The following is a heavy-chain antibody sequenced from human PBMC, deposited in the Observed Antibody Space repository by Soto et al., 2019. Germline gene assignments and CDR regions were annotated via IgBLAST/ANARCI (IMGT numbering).Heavy chain of an antibody. Sequence: GGSLRLSCAASGFTFSSYSMNWVRQAPGEGLEWVSYISSSSTIYYADSVKGRFTISRDNAKNSLYLQMNSLRDEDTAVYYCARDLDIVLMVYARARYGMDVWGQGTTVTVSS. CDR2: ISSSSTI. J-gene: IGHJ6*02. D-gene: IGHD2-8*01. CDR1: GFTFSSYS. V-gene: IGHV3-48*02. CDR3: ARDLDIVLMVYARARYGMDV.